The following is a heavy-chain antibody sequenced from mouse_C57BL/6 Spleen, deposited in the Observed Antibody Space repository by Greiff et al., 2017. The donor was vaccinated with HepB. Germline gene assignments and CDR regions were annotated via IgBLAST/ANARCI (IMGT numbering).Heavy chain of an antibody. CDR3: TRDPFCYGSSYGDYAMDY. V-gene: IGHV7-3*01. CDR2: IRNKANGYTT. J-gene: IGHJ4*01. D-gene: IGHD1-1*01. Sequence: EVQRVESGGGLVQPGGSLSLSCAASGFTFTDYYMSWVRQPPGKALEWLGFIRNKANGYTTEYSVSVKGRFTISRDNARNTLYLQMISLKSEDIDMYECTRDPFCYGSSYGDYAMDYWGQGTSVTVSS. CDR1: GFTFTDYY.